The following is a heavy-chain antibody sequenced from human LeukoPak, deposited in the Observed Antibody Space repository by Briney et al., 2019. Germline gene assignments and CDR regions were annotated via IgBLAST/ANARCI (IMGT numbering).Heavy chain of an antibody. CDR3: ARDQAGTGYV. V-gene: IGHV4-39*07. J-gene: IGHJ4*02. D-gene: IGHD1-1*01. CDR1: GGSISSSSYY. CDR2: IYYSGST. Sequence: SETLSLTCTVSGGSISSSSYYWGWIRQPPGKGLEWIGSIYYSGSTYYNPSLKSRVTISVDTSKNQFSLKLSSVTAADTAVYYCARDQAGTGYVWGQGTLVTASS.